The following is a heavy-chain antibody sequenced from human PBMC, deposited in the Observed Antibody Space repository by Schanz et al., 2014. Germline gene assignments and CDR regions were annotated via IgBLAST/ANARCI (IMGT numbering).Heavy chain of an antibody. CDR3: ARLGVGDKAYYYYGTDV. Sequence: QVQLQESGPGLVKPSETLSLTCTVSGVSIGGYYWSWIRQPPGKGLEWIGYIFFSGSTTYNPSFNSRVTISVDMSKNQFALNLSSVTAADTAVYYCARLGVGDKAYYYYGTDVWGQGTTVLVS. CDR1: GVSIGGYY. J-gene: IGHJ6*02. V-gene: IGHV4-59*08. CDR2: IFFSGST. D-gene: IGHD1-26*01.